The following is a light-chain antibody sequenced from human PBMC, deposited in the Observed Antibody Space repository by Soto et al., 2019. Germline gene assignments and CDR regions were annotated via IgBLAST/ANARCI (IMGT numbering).Light chain of an antibody. V-gene: IGKV3-15*01. CDR1: QSIGIH. Sequence: EVVMTQSPATLSVSPGEGATLSCRASQSIGIHLAWYQQKPGQAPSLLIYEGSTRATGVPARFSGSGSETDFTLTISSLQSADFAVYFCQQYNDWPRTFGQGTTVEIK. CDR2: EGS. CDR3: QQYNDWPRT. J-gene: IGKJ1*01.